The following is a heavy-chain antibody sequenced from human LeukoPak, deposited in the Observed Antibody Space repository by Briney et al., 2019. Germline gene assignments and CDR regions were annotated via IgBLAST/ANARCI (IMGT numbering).Heavy chain of an antibody. V-gene: IGHV3-48*02. D-gene: IGHD3-22*01. Sequence: PGGSLRLSCAASGFTFSRYAMNWVRQAPGKGLDWVSHISASSDTIYYADSVKGRFTVSRDNAKNSLYLQMNSLRDEDTAVYYCVRGAIDSSGYWDDYWGQGTLVTVSS. CDR3: VRGAIDSSGYWDDY. CDR1: GFTFSRYA. CDR2: ISASSDTI. J-gene: IGHJ4*02.